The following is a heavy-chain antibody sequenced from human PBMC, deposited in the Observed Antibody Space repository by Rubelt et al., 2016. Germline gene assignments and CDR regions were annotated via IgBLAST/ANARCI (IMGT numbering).Heavy chain of an antibody. CDR2: FDPGDGQT. D-gene: IGHD1-1*01. CDR1: GFILSEAS. Sequence: GAEVKKPGASVKVSCKGSGFILSEASMYWVRQAPGRGLEWMGGFDPGDGQTSYAQKFQGRVTMTADTSTGTAYMELSSLRSEDTAVYYCAREGGTGTTEGLDYWGQGTLVTVSS. CDR3: AREGGTGTTEGLDY. V-gene: IGHV1-24*01. J-gene: IGHJ4*02.